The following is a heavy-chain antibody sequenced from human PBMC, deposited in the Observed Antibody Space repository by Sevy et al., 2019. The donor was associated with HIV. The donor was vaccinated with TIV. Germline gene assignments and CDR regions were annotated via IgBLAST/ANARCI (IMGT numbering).Heavy chain of an antibody. V-gene: IGHV3-23*01. Sequence: GGSLRLSCAASAFTFSSYATSWVRQAPGKGLEWVSAISGSGGSTYYADSVKGRFTISRDNSKNTLYLQMNSLRAEDTAVYYCAKDDHYYGSGNWGQGTLVTVSS. D-gene: IGHD3-10*01. CDR3: AKDDHYYGSGN. J-gene: IGHJ4*02. CDR2: ISGSGGST. CDR1: AFTFSSYA.